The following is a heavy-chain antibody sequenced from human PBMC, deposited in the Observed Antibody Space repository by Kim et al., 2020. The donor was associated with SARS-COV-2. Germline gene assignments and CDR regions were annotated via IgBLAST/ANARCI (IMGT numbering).Heavy chain of an antibody. CDR2: IVVGSGNT. V-gene: IGHV1-58*01. CDR1: GFTFTSSA. CDR3: AADPLHSGYVPYYYGMDV. J-gene: IGHJ6*02. D-gene: IGHD5-12*01. Sequence: SVKVSCKASGFTFTSSAVQWVRQARGQRLEWIGWIVVGSGNTNYAQKFQERVTITRDMSTSTAYMELGSLRSEDTAVYYCAADPLHSGYVPYYYGMDVWGQGTTVTVSS.